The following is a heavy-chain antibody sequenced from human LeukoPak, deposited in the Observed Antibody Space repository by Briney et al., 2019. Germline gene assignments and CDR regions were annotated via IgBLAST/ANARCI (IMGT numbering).Heavy chain of an antibody. CDR2: ISSSSSTI. V-gene: IGHV3-48*04. D-gene: IGHD2/OR15-2a*01. CDR1: GFTFSSYG. J-gene: IGHJ4*02. CDR3: AKDGTSYYYIYY. Sequence: GGSLRLSCAASGFTFSSYGMHWVRQAPGKGLEWVSYISSSSSTIYYADSVKGRFTVSRDDSKNTLYLQMNSLRGDDTAVYYCAKDGTSYYYIYYWGQGTLVTVSS.